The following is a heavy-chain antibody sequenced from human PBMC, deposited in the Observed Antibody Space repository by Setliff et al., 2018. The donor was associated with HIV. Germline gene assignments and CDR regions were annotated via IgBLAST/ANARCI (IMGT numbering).Heavy chain of an antibody. J-gene: IGHJ4*02. CDR2: IYHSGTT. V-gene: IGHV4-38-2*02. Sequence: SETLSLTCTVSGYSISSGYYWGWIRQPPGKGLEWIGSIYHSGTTNYNPSLKSRVTISIDTSKNQFSLRLHSVTAADTAVYYCARDPPGYGDSNDYWGQGTLVTVSS. CDR3: ARDPPGYGDSNDY. CDR1: GYSISSGYY. D-gene: IGHD4-17*01.